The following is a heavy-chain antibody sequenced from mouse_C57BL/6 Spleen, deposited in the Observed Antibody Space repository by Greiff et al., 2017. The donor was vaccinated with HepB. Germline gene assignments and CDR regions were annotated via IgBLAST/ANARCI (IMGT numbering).Heavy chain of an antibody. CDR2: INYDGSST. D-gene: IGHD2-4*01. Sequence: DVHLVESEGGLVQPGSSMKLSCTASGFTFSDYYMAWVRQVPEKGLEWVANINYDGSSTYYLDSLKSRFIISRDNAKNILYLQMSSLKSEDTATYYCARGGDDYDVFDYWGQGTTLTVSS. J-gene: IGHJ2*01. V-gene: IGHV5-16*01. CDR1: GFTFSDYY. CDR3: ARGGDDYDVFDY.